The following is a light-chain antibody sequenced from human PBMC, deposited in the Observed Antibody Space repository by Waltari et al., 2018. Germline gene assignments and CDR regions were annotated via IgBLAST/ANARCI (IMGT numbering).Light chain of an antibody. J-gene: IGKJ4*01. Sequence: DIQLTQSPSFLSTSVGDRVTITCRASQGISNYLVWYQQMPGKAPRVFILAASTLQGGVPSWFSGNGSGAEVTLTISCLQPEGSATYYCQRVNIYPLTFGGGTKME. V-gene: IGKV1-9*01. CDR1: QGISNY. CDR3: QRVNIYPLT. CDR2: AAS.